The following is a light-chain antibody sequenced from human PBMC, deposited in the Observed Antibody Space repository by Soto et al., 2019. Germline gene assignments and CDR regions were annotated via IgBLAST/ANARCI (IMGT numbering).Light chain of an antibody. CDR1: QGISNY. CDR2: AAS. CDR3: QKYNSASFT. J-gene: IGKJ3*01. Sequence: DIQMTQSPSSLSASVGDRVTITCRASQGISNYLAWYQQKPGKVPKLLIYAASTLQSWVPSRFSGSGSGTDFTLTISSLQHEDVATYYCQKYNSASFTFGPGTKVDIK. V-gene: IGKV1-27*01.